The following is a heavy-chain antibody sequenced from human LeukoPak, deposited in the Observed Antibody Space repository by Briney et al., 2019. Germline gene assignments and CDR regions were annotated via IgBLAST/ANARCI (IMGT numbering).Heavy chain of an antibody. CDR1: GGSISSGGYY. CDR3: ARAPFDYGDDSIHVDY. J-gene: IGHJ4*02. Sequence: PSQTLSLTCTVSGGSISSGGYYWSWIRQHPGKGLEWIGYIYYSGSTYYNPSLKSRVTISVDTSKNQFSLKLSSVTAADTAVYYCARAPFDYGDDSIHVDYWGQGTLVTVSS. CDR2: IYYSGST. V-gene: IGHV4-31*03. D-gene: IGHD4-17*01.